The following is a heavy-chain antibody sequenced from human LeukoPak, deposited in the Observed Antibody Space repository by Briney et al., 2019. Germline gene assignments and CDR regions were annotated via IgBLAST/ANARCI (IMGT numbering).Heavy chain of an antibody. CDR3: ARHGSGWSFDY. CDR2: IYNSGSA. D-gene: IGHD6-19*01. Sequence: SETLSLTCKVSGGSISTYYWSWFRQPPGKGLEWIGYIYNSGSATYNPSLKSRVTISVDTSKNQFSLKLTSVSTTDTAVYYCARHGSGWSFDYWGQGVLVTVSS. J-gene: IGHJ4*02. V-gene: IGHV4-59*01. CDR1: GGSISTYY.